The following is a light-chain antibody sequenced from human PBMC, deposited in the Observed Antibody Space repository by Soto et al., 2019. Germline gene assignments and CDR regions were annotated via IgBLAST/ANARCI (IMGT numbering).Light chain of an antibody. V-gene: IGKV1-39*01. CDR3: QQSYSTPPTYT. CDR2: AAS. J-gene: IGKJ2*01. CDR1: QSISSY. Sequence: DIQMTQSPSSLSASVGDRVTITCRASQSISSYLNWYQQKPGKAPKLLIYAASSLQSGVPSRFSGSGSGTDFTRTISSLQPEDFATYYWQQSYSTPPTYTFGQGTKLEIK.